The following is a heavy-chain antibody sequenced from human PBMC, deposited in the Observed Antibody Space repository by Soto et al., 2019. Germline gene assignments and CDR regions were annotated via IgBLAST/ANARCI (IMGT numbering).Heavy chain of an antibody. CDR3: AKGGDSSSWKNWFDP. CDR2: ISGSGSSI. J-gene: IGHJ5*02. Sequence: GGSLRLSCAASGFTFSSYAMSWVRQAPGKGLEWVSGISGSGSSIYYADSVKGRFTISRDNSKNTLYLQMNSLRAEDTAVYYCAKGGDSSSWKNWFDPWGQGTLVTVSS. D-gene: IGHD6-13*01. CDR1: GFTFSSYA. V-gene: IGHV3-23*01.